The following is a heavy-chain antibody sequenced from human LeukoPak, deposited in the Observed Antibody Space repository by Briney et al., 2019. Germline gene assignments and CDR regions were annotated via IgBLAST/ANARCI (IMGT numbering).Heavy chain of an antibody. Sequence: DPGGSLRLSCTVSGFTVSSNSMSWVRQAPGKGLEWVSFIYSGDTHYSDSVKGRFTISRDHSKNTLYLQMNSQRAEDTAVYYCATPVPHGSDPSLYYYYMDVWGKGTTVTISS. CDR3: ATPVPHGSDPSLYYYYMDV. D-gene: IGHD3-10*01. CDR2: IYSGDT. J-gene: IGHJ6*03. V-gene: IGHV3-53*01. CDR1: GFTVSSNS.